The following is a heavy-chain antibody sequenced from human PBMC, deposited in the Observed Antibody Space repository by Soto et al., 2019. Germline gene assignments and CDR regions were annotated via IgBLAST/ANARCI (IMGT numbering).Heavy chain of an antibody. CDR1: GFTFSSNA. J-gene: IGHJ4*02. CDR2: ISGSGGAT. Sequence: EVQVLESGGGLVQPGGSLRLSCAASGFTFSSNAMSWVRQAPGKGLEWVSPISGSGGATYYADSVKGRFAISRDNSENTLYLQMNSLRAEDTAVYYCAKLVPNSGWYAAFDYWGQGTLVTVSS. CDR3: AKLVPNSGWYAAFDY. V-gene: IGHV3-23*01. D-gene: IGHD6-19*01.